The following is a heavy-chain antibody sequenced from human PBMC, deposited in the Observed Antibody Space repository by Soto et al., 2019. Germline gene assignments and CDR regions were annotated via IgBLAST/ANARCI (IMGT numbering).Heavy chain of an antibody. J-gene: IGHJ6*02. CDR2: MNPNSGNT. CDR1: GYTFTSYD. D-gene: IGHD6-19*01. CDR3: ARERGAVAGSYYYYYGMDV. V-gene: IGHV1-8*01. Sequence: VKVSSKASGYTFTSYDINWVRQATGQGLEWMGWMNPNSGNTGYAQKFQGRVTMTRNTSISTAYMELSSLRSEDTAVYYCARERGAVAGSYYYYYGMDVWGQGTTVTVSS.